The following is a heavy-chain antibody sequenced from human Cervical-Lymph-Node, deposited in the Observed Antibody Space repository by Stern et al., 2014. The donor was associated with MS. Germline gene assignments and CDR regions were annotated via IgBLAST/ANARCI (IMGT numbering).Heavy chain of an antibody. CDR2: FDPEDGET. D-gene: IGHD3-3*01. J-gene: IGHJ6*02. Sequence: LQLVESGAEVKKPGASVKVSCKVSGYTLTELSMHWGRQAPGNGLEWVGGFDPEDGETIYAQKFQGRVTMTEDTSTDTAYMELSSLRSEDTAVYYCATDRDDFRSGYSAPTKGYGLDVWGQGTTVTVTS. CDR1: GYTLTELS. V-gene: IGHV1-24*01. CDR3: ATDRDDFRSGYSAPTKGYGLDV.